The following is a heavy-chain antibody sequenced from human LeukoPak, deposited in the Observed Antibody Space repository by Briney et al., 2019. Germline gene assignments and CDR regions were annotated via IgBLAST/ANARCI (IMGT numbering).Heavy chain of an antibody. CDR2: ISWNSGSI. D-gene: IGHD2-2*01. V-gene: IGHV3-9*01. Sequence: GGSLRLSCAASGFTFDDYAMHWVRQAPGKGLEGVSGISWNSGSIGYADSVKGRFTISRDNAKNSLYLQMNSLRAEDTALYYCAKADCSSTSCYPFDYWGQGTLVTVSS. CDR1: GFTFDDYA. J-gene: IGHJ4*02. CDR3: AKADCSSTSCYPFDY.